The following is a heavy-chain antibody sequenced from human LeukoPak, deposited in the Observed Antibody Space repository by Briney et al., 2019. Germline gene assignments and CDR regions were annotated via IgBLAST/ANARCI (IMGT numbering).Heavy chain of an antibody. CDR1: GFTFSSYW. D-gene: IGHD3-9*01. CDR2: INQDGGEK. V-gene: IGHV3-7*03. CDR3: ARVVADYDILFDY. Sequence: PGGSLRLSCAASGFTFSSYWMTWVRQAPGKGLEWVANINQDGGEKYYVDSVKGRFTISRDNAKNSLYLQMNSLRAEDTAVYYCARVVADYDILFDYWGQGSLVTVSS. J-gene: IGHJ4*02.